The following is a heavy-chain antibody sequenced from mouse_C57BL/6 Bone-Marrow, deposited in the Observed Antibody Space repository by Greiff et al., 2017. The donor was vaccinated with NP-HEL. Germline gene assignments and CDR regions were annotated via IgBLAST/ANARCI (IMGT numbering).Heavy chain of an antibody. CDR1: GYTFTSYW. CDR3: AREVTGWIAY. D-gene: IGHD2-13*01. J-gene: IGHJ3*01. CDR2: IDPSDSYT. V-gene: IGHV1-50*01. Sequence: QVQLQQPGAELVKPGASVKLSCKASGYTFTSYWMQWVKQRPGQGLEWIGEIDPSDSYTNYNQKFKGKATLTVDTSSSTAYMQRSSLTSEDSAVYYCAREVTGWIAYWGQGTLVTVSA.